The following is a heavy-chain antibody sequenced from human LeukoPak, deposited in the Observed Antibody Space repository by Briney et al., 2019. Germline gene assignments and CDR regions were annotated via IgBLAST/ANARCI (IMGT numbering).Heavy chain of an antibody. D-gene: IGHD3-10*01. CDR2: IYYSGST. CDR3: ARDIRAQITMVRGVIGWFDP. Sequence: SETLSLTCTVSGGSISSYYWSWIRQPPGKGLEWIGYIYYSGSTNYNPSLKSRVTISVDTSKNQFSLKLSSVTAADTAVYYCARDIRAQITMVRGVIGWFDPWGQGTLVTVSS. J-gene: IGHJ5*02. CDR1: GGSISSYY. V-gene: IGHV4-59*01.